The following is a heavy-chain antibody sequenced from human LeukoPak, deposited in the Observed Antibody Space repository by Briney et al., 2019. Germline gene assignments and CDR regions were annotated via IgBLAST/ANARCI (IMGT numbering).Heavy chain of an antibody. Sequence: SQTLSLTCAISGDNVSRHIVAWNWIRQSPSSGLEWLGRVFYMFKRNHDSAVCVKSRITINHDTSKNQFSLQLNSVIPEDPAVYYCARSARFNGRSTAYLHYYYGMAVWGQGTTVTVSS. J-gene: IGHJ6*02. V-gene: IGHV6-1*01. CDR3: ARSARFNGRSTAYLHYYYGMAV. CDR1: GDNVSRHIVA. D-gene: IGHD3-16*01. CDR2: VFYMFKRNH.